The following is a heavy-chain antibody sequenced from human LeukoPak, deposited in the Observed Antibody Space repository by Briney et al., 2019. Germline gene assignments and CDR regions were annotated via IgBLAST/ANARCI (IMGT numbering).Heavy chain of an antibody. V-gene: IGHV3-21*01. J-gene: IGHJ4*02. CDR2: ISSSSYI. CDR1: GFTFSSYS. CDR3: ARDSSSWYFSLSF. D-gene: IGHD6-13*01. Sequence: GGSLRLSCAASGFTFSSYSMNWVRQAPGKGLEWVSSISSSSYIYYADSVKGRFTISRDNAKNSLYLQMNSLRAEDTAVYYCARDSSSWYFSLSFWGQGTLVTVSS.